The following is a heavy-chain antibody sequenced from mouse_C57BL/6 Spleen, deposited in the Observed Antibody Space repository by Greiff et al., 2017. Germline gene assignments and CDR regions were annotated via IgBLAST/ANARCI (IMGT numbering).Heavy chain of an antibody. CDR3: ARGVYYDYDAFDY. CDR1: GYTFTSYW. V-gene: IGHV1-64*01. CDR2: INPNSGST. J-gene: IGHJ2*01. D-gene: IGHD2-4*01. Sequence: QVQLQQPGAELVKPGASVKLSCKASGYTFTSYWMHWVKQRPGQGLEWIGMINPNSGSTNYNEKFKSKATLTVDKATSTAYMQLISLTSEDSAVYYCARGVYYDYDAFDYWGQGTTLTVSS.